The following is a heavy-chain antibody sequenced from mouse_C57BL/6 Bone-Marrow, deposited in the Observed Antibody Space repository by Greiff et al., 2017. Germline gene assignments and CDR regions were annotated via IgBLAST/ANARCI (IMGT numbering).Heavy chain of an antibody. V-gene: IGHV14-4*01. D-gene: IGHD2-3*01. CDR2: INPEIGDP. Sequence: EVQLQQSGAELVRPGASVKLSCTASGFNFKDDYIHWVQQRPEQGLEWIGWINPEIGDPESASKFQVKGTLTSDTSSNTANLQLSSLTAGDTAVYYCSAFDDNCLDYWGQGTPLTVAS. CDR1: GFNFKDDY. CDR3: SAFDDNCLDY. J-gene: IGHJ2*01.